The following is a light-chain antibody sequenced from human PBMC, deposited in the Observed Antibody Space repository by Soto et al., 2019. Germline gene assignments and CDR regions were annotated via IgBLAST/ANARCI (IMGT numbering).Light chain of an antibody. CDR2: AAS. Sequence: DIQMTQSPSSLSASVGDRVTITCRASQGISNYIAWYQHKPGNAPKLLIYAASTLQSGVPPRFSGSGSGTDFTLTINSLQPEDVATYSCQKYSSVPLFGPGTKVDIK. V-gene: IGKV1-27*01. CDR3: QKYSSVPL. CDR1: QGISNY. J-gene: IGKJ3*01.